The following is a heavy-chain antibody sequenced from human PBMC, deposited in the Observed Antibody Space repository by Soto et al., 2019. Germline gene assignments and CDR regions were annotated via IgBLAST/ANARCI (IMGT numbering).Heavy chain of an antibody. Sequence: SETLSLTCVVSNFSISSGYYWGWIRQSPGKGLEWIASIYRSGTTSYNPSLKSRVTISVDPSENQFSLMLTAVTAADTAVYYCARTHSGSYYSVFNYWGRGSLVTVSS. CDR1: NFSISSGYY. J-gene: IGHJ4*02. D-gene: IGHD1-26*01. CDR3: ARTHSGSYYSVFNY. V-gene: IGHV4-38-2*01. CDR2: IYRSGTT.